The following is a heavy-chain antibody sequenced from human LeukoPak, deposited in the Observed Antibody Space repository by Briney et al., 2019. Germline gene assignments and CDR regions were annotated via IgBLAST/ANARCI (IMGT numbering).Heavy chain of an antibody. Sequence: GGSLRLSCAASGFTFSSYEMNWVRQAPGKGLEWVSYISSSGSTIYYADSVKGRFTISRDNAKNSLYLQMNSLRAEDTAAYYCAREAARINWFDPWGQGTLATVSS. V-gene: IGHV3-48*03. CDR2: ISSSGSTI. J-gene: IGHJ5*02. CDR1: GFTFSSYE. D-gene: IGHD6-13*01. CDR3: AREAARINWFDP.